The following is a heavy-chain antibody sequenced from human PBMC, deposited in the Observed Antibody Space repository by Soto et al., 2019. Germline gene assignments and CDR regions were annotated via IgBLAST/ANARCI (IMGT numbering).Heavy chain of an antibody. Sequence: QVQLVQSGAEVKKPGSSVKVSCKASGGTFSSYAISWVRQAPGQGLEWMGGIIPIFGTTNYAQKLQGRVTMTTDTSTSTAYMELRSLRSDDTAVYYCAREESNYDFWSGYYNPNWFDPWGQGTLVTVSS. V-gene: IGHV1-69*06. J-gene: IGHJ5*02. CDR1: GGTFSSYA. D-gene: IGHD3-3*01. CDR2: IIPIFGTT. CDR3: AREESNYDFWSGYYNPNWFDP.